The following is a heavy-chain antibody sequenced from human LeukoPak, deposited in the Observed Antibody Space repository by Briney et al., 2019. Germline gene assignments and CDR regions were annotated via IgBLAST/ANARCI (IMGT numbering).Heavy chain of an antibody. CDR2: IRYDGSNK. CDR3: AKVPAAIQTIDY. CDR1: GFTFSNYG. Sequence: GSLRLSCAASGFTFSNYGMHWVRQAPGKGLEWVAFIRYDGSNKYYADSVKGRFTISRDNSKNTLYLQMNSLRAEDTAVYYCAKVPAAIQTIDYWGQGTLVTVSS. J-gene: IGHJ4*02. V-gene: IGHV3-30*02. D-gene: IGHD2-2*02.